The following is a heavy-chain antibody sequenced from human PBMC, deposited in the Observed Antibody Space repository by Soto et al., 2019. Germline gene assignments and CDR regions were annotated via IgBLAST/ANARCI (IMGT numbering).Heavy chain of an antibody. CDR3: ARKLQDTAMVTGYADV. D-gene: IGHD5-18*01. Sequence: PSETLSLTCTVSGGSVSSGNHYWSWIRQPPGKGLEWIGYIYYSGSTKYNPSLKSRVTISVDTSKNQFSLKLSSVTAADTAVYYCARKLQDTAMVTGYADVWGQGTTVTVSS. CDR1: GGSVSSGNHY. CDR2: IYYSGST. J-gene: IGHJ6*02. V-gene: IGHV4-61*01.